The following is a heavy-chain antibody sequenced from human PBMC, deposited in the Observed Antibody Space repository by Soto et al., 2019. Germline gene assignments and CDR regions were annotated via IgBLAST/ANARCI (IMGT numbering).Heavy chain of an antibody. J-gene: IGHJ1*01. Sequence: SETLSLTCAVYGGSVSGYYWSWIRQPPGKGLEWIGEINHSGSTNYNPSLKSRVTISVDTSKNQFSLKLSSVTAADTAVYYCVGYDILTGSDVDFQHWGQGTLVTVSS. D-gene: IGHD3-9*01. CDR1: GGSVSGYY. V-gene: IGHV4-34*01. CDR3: VGYDILTGSDVDFQH. CDR2: INHSGST.